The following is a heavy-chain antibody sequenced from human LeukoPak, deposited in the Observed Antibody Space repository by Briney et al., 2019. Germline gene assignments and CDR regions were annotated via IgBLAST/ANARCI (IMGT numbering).Heavy chain of an antibody. J-gene: IGHJ4*02. CDR2: ISGSGGSS. D-gene: IGHD7-27*01. V-gene: IGHV3-23*01. CDR3: AKDRSWGMNSAEY. CDR1: GFTFSSYA. Sequence: PGGSLRLSCAASGFTFSSYAMTWVRQAPGKGLEWVSVISGSGGSSYYADSVKGRFTISRDNSKNTLYLQMNSLRPEDTAVYFCAKDRSWGMNSAEYWGQGTLVTVSS.